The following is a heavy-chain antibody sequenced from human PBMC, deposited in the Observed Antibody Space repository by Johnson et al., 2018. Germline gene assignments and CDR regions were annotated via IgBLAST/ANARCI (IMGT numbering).Heavy chain of an antibody. CDR1: GFTFDDYG. CDR2: INWNGGST. CDR3: ARDSPEAGTGWGMDV. V-gene: IGHV3-20*01. D-gene: IGHD6-13*01. Sequence: VQLVESGGGVVRPGGSLRLSCAASGFTFDDYGMSWVRQAPGKGLEWVSGINWNGGSTGYADSVKGRFTISRDHAKNSPYLQMNSLRAEDTAWYHCARDSPEAGTGWGMDVWGQGTTVTVSS. J-gene: IGHJ6*02.